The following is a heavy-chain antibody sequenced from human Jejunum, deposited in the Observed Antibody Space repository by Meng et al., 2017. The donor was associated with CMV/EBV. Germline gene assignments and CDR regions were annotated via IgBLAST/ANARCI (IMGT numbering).Heavy chain of an antibody. V-gene: IGHV3-48*03. CDR1: SSD. Sequence: SSDRNWVRQAPGKGLEWISYISSSGSPVYYADSVKGRFTISRDNAKKSLYLQMNSLRAEDTAIYYCARDRFFGDDGSGAYFHDYWGQGTLVTVSS. CDR2: ISSSGSPV. CDR3: ARDRFFGDDGSGAYFHDY. J-gene: IGHJ4*02. D-gene: IGHD3-10*01.